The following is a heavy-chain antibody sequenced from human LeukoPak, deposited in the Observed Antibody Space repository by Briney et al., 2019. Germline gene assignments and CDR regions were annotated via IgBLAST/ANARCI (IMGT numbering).Heavy chain of an antibody. CDR1: GYTFTDYD. CDR3: ARNGRVRRVVKDLFEY. J-gene: IGHJ4*02. CDR2: VSPYNGNT. D-gene: IGHD3-10*01. V-gene: IGHV1-18*01. Sequence: ASVKVSCRTSGYTFTDYDITWVRQAPGQGLEWMGRVSPYNGNTYYSQRFQDRVIITKDTSTGTAYMDLRDLRTDDTAMYYCARNGRVRRVVKDLFEYWGQGTLVAVSS.